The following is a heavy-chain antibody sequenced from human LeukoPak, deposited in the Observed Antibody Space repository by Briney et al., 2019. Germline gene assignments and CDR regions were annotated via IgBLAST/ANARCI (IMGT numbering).Heavy chain of an antibody. J-gene: IGHJ4*02. V-gene: IGHV3-30-3*01. CDR1: GFTFSSYA. D-gene: IGHD3-10*01. CDR3: ARDPPVRAKAMYYFDY. CDR2: ISYDGSNK. Sequence: GRSLRLSCAASGFTFSSYAMHWVRQAPGKGLEWVAVISYDGSNKYYADSVKGRSTISRDNSKNTLYLQMNSLRAEDTAVYYCARDPPVRAKAMYYFDYWGQGTLVTVSS.